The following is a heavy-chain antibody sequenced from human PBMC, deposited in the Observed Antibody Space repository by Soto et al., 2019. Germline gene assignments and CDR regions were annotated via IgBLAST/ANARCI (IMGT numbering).Heavy chain of an antibody. Sequence: GGSLRLSCAASGFTFSSYWMSWVRQAPGKGLEWVANIKQDGSEKYYVDSVKGRFTISRDNAKNSLYLQMDSLRAEDTAVYYCARVTLISLNEYDYGDYVSSLAENPFDYWGQGTLVTVSS. CDR2: IKQDGSEK. CDR1: GFTFSSYW. V-gene: IGHV3-7*05. D-gene: IGHD4-17*01. CDR3: ARVTLISLNEYDYGDYVSSLAENPFDY. J-gene: IGHJ4*02.